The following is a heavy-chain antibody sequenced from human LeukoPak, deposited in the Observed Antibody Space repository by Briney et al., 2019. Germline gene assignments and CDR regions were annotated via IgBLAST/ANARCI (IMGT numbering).Heavy chain of an antibody. CDR3: ARDLYGDYDDY. J-gene: IGHJ4*02. D-gene: IGHD4-17*01. V-gene: IGHV3-21*01. CDR1: GFTFSSYS. CDR2: ISTSSSYI. Sequence: GGSLRLSCAASGFTFSSYSMNWVRQAPGKWLEWVSSISTSSSYIYYADSVKGRFTISRDNAKNSLYLQMNSLRAEDTAVYYCARDLYGDYDDYWGQGTLVTVSS.